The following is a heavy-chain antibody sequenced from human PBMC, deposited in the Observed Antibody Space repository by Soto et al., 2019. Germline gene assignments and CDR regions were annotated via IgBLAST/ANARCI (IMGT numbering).Heavy chain of an antibody. D-gene: IGHD6-25*01. CDR3: AEGRQRGAFYYYYGMDV. CDR1: GFTFSSYG. V-gene: IGHV3-30*18. Sequence: GGSLRLSCAASGFTFSSYGMHWVRQAPGKGLEWVAVISYDGSNKYYADSVKGRFTISRDNSKNTLYLQMNSLRAEDTAVYYCAEGRQRGAFYYYYGMDVWGKGTTVTVSS. CDR2: ISYDGSNK. J-gene: IGHJ6*04.